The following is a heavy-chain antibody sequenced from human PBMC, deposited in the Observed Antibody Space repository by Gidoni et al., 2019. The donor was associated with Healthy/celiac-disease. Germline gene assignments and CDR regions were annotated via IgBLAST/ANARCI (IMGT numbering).Heavy chain of an antibody. Sequence: QVQLQQWGAGLLKPSETLSLTCAANGGSFSGYYWSWIRQPPGKGLEWIGEINHSGSTNYNPSLKSRVTISVDTSKDQFSLKLSSVTAADTAVYYCARGRGYSSSWRFDPWGQGTLVTVSS. J-gene: IGHJ5*02. CDR3: ARGRGYSSSWRFDP. V-gene: IGHV4-34*01. CDR2: INHSGST. CDR1: GGSFSGYY. D-gene: IGHD6-13*01.